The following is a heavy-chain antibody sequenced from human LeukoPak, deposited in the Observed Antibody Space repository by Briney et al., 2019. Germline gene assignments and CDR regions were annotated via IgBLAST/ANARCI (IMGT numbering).Heavy chain of an antibody. V-gene: IGHV3-30*03. CDR3: AREGYYGSGSPPSLYFDY. J-gene: IGHJ4*02. CDR2: ISYDGSNK. Sequence: GGSLRLSCAASGFTFSSYGMHWVRQAPGKGLEWVAVISYDGSNKYYADSVKGRLTISRDNSRSTLYLQMNSLRPEDTAIYYCAREGYYGSGSPPSLYFDYWGQGTLVTVSS. D-gene: IGHD3-10*01. CDR1: GFTFSSYG.